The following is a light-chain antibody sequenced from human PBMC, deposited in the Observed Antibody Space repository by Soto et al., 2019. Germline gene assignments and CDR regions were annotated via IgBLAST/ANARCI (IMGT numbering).Light chain of an antibody. Sequence: QSALTQPPSASGSPGQSVTISCTGTSSDVGGYNYVSWYQQHPGKAPKLMISEVSKRPSGVPDRFSGSKSGNTASLTVSGLQAEDEADYYCSSYAGSNNLGVVFGGGTKLTVL. J-gene: IGLJ2*01. CDR2: EVS. CDR3: SSYAGSNNLGVV. CDR1: SSDVGGYNY. V-gene: IGLV2-8*01.